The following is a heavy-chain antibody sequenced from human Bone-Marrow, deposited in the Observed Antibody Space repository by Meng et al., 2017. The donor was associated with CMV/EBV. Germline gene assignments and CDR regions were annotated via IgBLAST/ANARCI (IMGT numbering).Heavy chain of an antibody. D-gene: IGHD3-16*01. CDR3: ASPEGGDAFDI. CDR2: IIPILGIA. V-gene: IGHV1-69*04. CDR1: GYTFTSYD. J-gene: IGHJ3*02. Sequence: SVKVSCKASGYTFTSYDINWVRQATGQGLEWMGRIIPILGIANYAQKFQGRVTITADKSTSTAYMELSSLRSEDTAVYYCASPEGGDAFDIWGQGTMVTVSS.